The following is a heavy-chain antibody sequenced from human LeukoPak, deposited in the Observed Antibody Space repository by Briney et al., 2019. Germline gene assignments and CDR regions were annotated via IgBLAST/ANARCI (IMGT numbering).Heavy chain of an antibody. CDR2: ISGSGGST. CDR1: GFTFSSCA. CDR3: AKWEQLVIDY. J-gene: IGHJ4*02. Sequence: GGSLRLSCAASGFTFSSCAMSWVRQAPGKGLEWVSAISGSGGSTYYADSVEGRFTISRDNFKNTLYLQMNSLRAEDTAVYYCAKWEQLVIDYWGQGTLVTVSS. D-gene: IGHD6-6*01. V-gene: IGHV3-23*01.